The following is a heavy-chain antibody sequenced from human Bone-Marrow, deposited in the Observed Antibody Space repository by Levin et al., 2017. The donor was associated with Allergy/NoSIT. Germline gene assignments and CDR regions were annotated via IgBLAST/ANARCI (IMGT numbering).Heavy chain of an antibody. CDR1: GFIFSDYY. D-gene: IGHD3-16*01. CDR3: ARDGGLIDY. Sequence: GESLKISCAASGFIFSDYYMSWFRQAPGKGLEWVAYISKDSYTLYYADSVRGRFTISRDNNKDSLYLQMNSLRADDTAIYYCARDGGLIDYWGRGTLVTVSS. CDR2: ISKDSYTL. J-gene: IGHJ4*02. V-gene: IGHV3-11*01.